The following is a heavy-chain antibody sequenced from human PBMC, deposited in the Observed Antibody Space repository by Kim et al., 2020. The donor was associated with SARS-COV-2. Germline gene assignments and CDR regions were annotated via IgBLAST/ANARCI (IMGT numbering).Heavy chain of an antibody. D-gene: IGHD2-21*02. CDR3: AKEFWSHIVVVTAHIDY. V-gene: IGHV3-23*01. J-gene: IGHJ4*02. CDR2: GGGWST. Sequence: GGGWSTLYAQSGEGRFTVSRDNSKSTLYLKMNRLRAEDTAVYCCAKEFWSHIVVVTAHIDYWGQGTLVTVSS.